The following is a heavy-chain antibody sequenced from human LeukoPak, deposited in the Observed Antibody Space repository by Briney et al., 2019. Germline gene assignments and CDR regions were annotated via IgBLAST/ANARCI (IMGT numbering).Heavy chain of an antibody. D-gene: IGHD3-10*01. J-gene: IGHJ4*02. CDR2: IYYNGRI. CDR1: GDSITNHY. Sequence: SETLSLTCIVSGDSITNHYWSLIRRPPGKGLEWIGYIYYNGRINYNPSLKSRVTISVDTSRNQFSMRLNSVTAADTAVYYCAGSGGLANQGAVFDYWGQGTLVTVSS. V-gene: IGHV4-59*11. CDR3: AGSGGLANQGAVFDY.